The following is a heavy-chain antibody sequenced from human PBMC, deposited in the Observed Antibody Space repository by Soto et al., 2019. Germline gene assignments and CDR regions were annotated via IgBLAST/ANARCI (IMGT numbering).Heavy chain of an antibody. J-gene: IGHJ4*02. CDR1: GGSLSGNY. V-gene: IGHV4-34*01. CDR2: THHSGST. Sequence: QAQLQQWGTGLLKPSETLTLTCAVYGGSLSGNYWGWIRQPPGKGLEWIGETHHSGSTAYNPSLKSRVTISVDTSRNQFSLKLNSVPAADTAVYYCARTTAAIHLNYWSQGTLVTVSS. CDR3: ARTTAAIHLNY. D-gene: IGHD2-21*02.